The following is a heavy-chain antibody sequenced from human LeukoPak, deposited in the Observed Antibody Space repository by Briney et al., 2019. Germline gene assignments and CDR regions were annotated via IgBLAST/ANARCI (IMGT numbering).Heavy chain of an antibody. Sequence: SETLSLTCTVSGGSIRSYYWSWIRQPPGKGLEWIGYIYYSGSTDYNPSLKSRVTISVDTSKNQFSLKLSSVTAADTAVYYCARSYYDFWSGYSTYYFDYWGQGTLVTVSS. CDR3: ARSYYDFWSGYSTYYFDY. CDR1: GGSIRSYY. CDR2: IYYSGST. J-gene: IGHJ4*02. V-gene: IGHV4-59*08. D-gene: IGHD3-3*01.